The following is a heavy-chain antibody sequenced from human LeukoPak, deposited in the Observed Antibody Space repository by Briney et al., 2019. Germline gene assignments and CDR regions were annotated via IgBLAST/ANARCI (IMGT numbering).Heavy chain of an antibody. Sequence: GGSLRLSCAASGFIFSSYEMSWVRQAPGKGLEWVSYISSSGRTMYYADSVKGRFTISRDNAKNSLYLQMNSLRAEDTAVYYCARSLSKDIVVVPAAIWDDAFDIWGQGTMVTVSS. CDR3: ARSLSKDIVVVPAAIWDDAFDI. D-gene: IGHD2-2*02. J-gene: IGHJ3*02. V-gene: IGHV3-48*03. CDR1: GFIFSSYE. CDR2: ISSSGRTM.